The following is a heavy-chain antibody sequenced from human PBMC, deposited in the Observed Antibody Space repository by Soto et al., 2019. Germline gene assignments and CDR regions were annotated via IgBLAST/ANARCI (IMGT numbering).Heavy chain of an antibody. D-gene: IGHD3-22*01. CDR1: GFTFSSYA. CDR2: ISYDGSNK. CDR3: ARGPYYYDPADAFDI. J-gene: IGHJ3*02. V-gene: IGHV3-30-3*01. Sequence: PGGSLRLSCAASGFTFSSYAMHWVRQAPGKGLEWVAVISYDGSNKYYADSVEGRFTISRDNSKNTLYLQMNSLRAEDTAVYYCARGPYYYDPADAFDIWGQGTMVTVSS.